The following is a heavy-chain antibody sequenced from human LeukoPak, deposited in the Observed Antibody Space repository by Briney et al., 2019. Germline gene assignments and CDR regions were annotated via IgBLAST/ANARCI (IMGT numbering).Heavy chain of an antibody. V-gene: IGHV4-34*01. Sequence: SETLSLTCAVYGGSFSGYYWSWIRQPPGKGLEWIGEINHSGSTNYNPSLKSRVTISVDTSKNQFSLKLSSVTAADTAVYYCASMDYYDSNGQKTFDYWGQGTLVTVSS. J-gene: IGHJ4*02. D-gene: IGHD3-22*01. CDR2: INHSGST. CDR1: GGSFSGYY. CDR3: ASMDYYDSNGQKTFDY.